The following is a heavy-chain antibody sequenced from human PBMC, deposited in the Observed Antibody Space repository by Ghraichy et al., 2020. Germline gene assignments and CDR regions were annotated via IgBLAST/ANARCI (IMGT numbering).Heavy chain of an antibody. CDR3: ARMNVDTAMVTIHYYGMDV. V-gene: IGHV6-1*01. CDR1: GDSVSSNSAA. J-gene: IGHJ6*02. D-gene: IGHD5-18*01. Sequence: SQTLSLTCAISGDSVSSNSAAWNWIRQSPSRGLEWLGRTYYRSKWYNDYAVSVKSRITINPDTSKNQFSLQLNSVTPEDTAVYYCARMNVDTAMVTIHYYGMDVWGQGTTVTVSS. CDR2: TYYRSKWYN.